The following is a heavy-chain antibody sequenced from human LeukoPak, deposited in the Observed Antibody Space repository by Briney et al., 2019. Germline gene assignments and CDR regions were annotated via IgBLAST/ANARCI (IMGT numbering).Heavy chain of an antibody. V-gene: IGHV3-21*01. Sequence: AGGSLRLSCAASGFTVSSYSMNWVRQAPGKGLEWVSSISSSSSYIYYADSVKGRFTISRDNAKNSLYLQMNSLRAEDTAVYYCARVTEAPNYFDYWGQGTLVSVSS. CDR3: ARVTEAPNYFDY. CDR2: ISSSSSYI. J-gene: IGHJ4*02. CDR1: GFTVSSYS.